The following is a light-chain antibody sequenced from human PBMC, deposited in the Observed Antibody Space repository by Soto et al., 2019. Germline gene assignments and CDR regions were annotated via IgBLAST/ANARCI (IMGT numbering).Light chain of an antibody. J-gene: IGKJ1*01. CDR1: ETVRSN. CDR2: AAS. Sequence: RVMTQSPDTLSGSPGERAALSCRASETVRSNLAWYQQKPGQAPRFLIYAASTRATGIPARFIGNGSGTEFTLTISSLQSEDFAVYYCQQYNNWWTFGQGTKVDIK. V-gene: IGKV3D-15*01. CDR3: QQYNNWWT.